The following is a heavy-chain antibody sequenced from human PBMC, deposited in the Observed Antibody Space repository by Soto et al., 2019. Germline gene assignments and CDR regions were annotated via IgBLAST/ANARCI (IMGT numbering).Heavy chain of an antibody. CDR3: ARDRMGHYDILTGYYSEYYFDS. Sequence: GASVKVSCKASGYTFTIYGISCVLQAPVQWLEWMGWISAYNGNTNYAQKLQGRVTTTTDTSTSTAYMELRSLRSDDTAVYYCARDRMGHYDILTGYYSEYYFDSWGQGTLVTV. J-gene: IGHJ4*02. V-gene: IGHV1-18*01. CDR1: GYTFTIYG. CDR2: ISAYNGNT. D-gene: IGHD3-9*01.